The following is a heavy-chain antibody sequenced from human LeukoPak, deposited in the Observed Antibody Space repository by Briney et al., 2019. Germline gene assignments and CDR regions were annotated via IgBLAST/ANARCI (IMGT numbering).Heavy chain of an antibody. J-gene: IGHJ5*02. V-gene: IGHV1-8*03. CDR1: GDTFTSYD. Sequence: ASVKVSCTASGDTFTSYDINWVRQATGQGLEWMGWMNPNSGNTGYAQKFQGRVTITRNTSISTAYMALSSLRSEDTAVYYCARGFVVVPGRKNWFDPWGQGTLVTVSS. CDR3: ARGFVVVPGRKNWFDP. CDR2: MNPNSGNT. D-gene: IGHD2-2*01.